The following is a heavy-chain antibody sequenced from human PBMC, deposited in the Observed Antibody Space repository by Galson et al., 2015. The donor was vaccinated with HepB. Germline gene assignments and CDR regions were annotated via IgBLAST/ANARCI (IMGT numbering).Heavy chain of an antibody. CDR2: INPSGGST. Sequence: SVKVSCKASGYTFTSYYMHWVRQAPGQGLEWMGIINPSGGSTSYAQKFQGRVTMTRDTSTSTVYMELSSLRSEDTAVYYCARGYSIAVAGLSTIFDYWGQGTLVTVSS. CDR3: ARGYSIAVAGLSTIFDY. CDR1: GYTFTSYY. V-gene: IGHV1-46*01. D-gene: IGHD6-19*01. J-gene: IGHJ4*02.